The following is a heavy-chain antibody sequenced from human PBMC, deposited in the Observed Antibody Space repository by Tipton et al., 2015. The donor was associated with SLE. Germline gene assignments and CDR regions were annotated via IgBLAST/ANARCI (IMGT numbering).Heavy chain of an antibody. V-gene: IGHV3-30*02. CDR2: IRYDGSNK. CDR1: GFTFSSYG. CDR3: AKVPHLTVNYFDY. D-gene: IGHD1-14*01. J-gene: IGHJ4*02. Sequence: SLRLSCAASGFTFSSYGMHWVRQAPGKGLEWVAFIRYDGSNKYYADSVKGRFTISRDNSKNTLYLQMNSLRAEDTAVYYCAKVPHLTVNYFDYWGQGTLVTVSS.